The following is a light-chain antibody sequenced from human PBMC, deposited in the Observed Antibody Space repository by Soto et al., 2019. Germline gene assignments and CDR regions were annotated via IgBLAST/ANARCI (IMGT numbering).Light chain of an antibody. V-gene: IGLV2-14*03. CDR2: DVS. Sequence: XSVLTQPASVYGSPGQSITISCTGTSSDVGGYNYVSWYQHHPGKAPKLMIYDVSNRPSGVSNRFSGSKSGNTASLIISGLQAEDEADYYCSSYTRSSTLSTYVFGTGTKVTVL. CDR1: SSDVGGYNY. CDR3: SSYTRSSTLSTYV. J-gene: IGLJ1*01.